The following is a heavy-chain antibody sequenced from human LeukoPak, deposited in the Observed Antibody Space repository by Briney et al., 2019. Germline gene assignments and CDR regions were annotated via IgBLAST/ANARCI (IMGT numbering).Heavy chain of an antibody. J-gene: IGHJ4*02. CDR1: GFTFSSYG. CDR2: IWYDGSNK. D-gene: IGHD3-10*01. V-gene: IGHV3-33*01. Sequence: GGSLRLSCAASGFTFSSYGMHWVRQAPGEGLEWVAVIWYDGSNKYYADSVEGRFTISRDNSKNTLYLQMNSLRAEDTAVYYCARDLYYYGSGSTAGDYWGQGTLVTVSS. CDR3: ARDLYYYGSGSTAGDY.